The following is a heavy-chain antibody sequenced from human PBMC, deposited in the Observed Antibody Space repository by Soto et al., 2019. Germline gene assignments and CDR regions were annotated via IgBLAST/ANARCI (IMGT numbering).Heavy chain of an antibody. J-gene: IGHJ4*02. D-gene: IGHD4-17*01. Sequence: ASVKVSCKASGYTFTSYDINWVRQATGQGLEWMGWMNPNSGNTGYAQKFQGRVTMTRNTSISTAYMELSSLRSEDTAVYYCARGGGHRGQDRDGDYDDYWGQGTLVTVSS. CDR1: GYTFTSYD. V-gene: IGHV1-8*01. CDR3: ARGGGHRGQDRDGDYDDY. CDR2: MNPNSGNT.